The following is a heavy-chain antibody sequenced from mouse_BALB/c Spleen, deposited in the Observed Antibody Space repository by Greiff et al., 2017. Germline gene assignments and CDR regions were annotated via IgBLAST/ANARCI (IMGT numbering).Heavy chain of an antibody. CDR3: ASPLYYGFAY. J-gene: IGHJ3*01. CDR2: IYPGNGDT. V-gene: IGHV1-12*01. CDR1: GYTFTSYN. Sequence: QVQLQQPGAELVKPGASVKMSCKASGYTFTSYNMHWVKQTPGQGLEWIGAIYPGNGDTSYNQKFKGKATLTADKSSSTAYMQLSSLTSEDSAVYYCASPLYYGFAYWGQGTLVTVSA. D-gene: IGHD1-1*01.